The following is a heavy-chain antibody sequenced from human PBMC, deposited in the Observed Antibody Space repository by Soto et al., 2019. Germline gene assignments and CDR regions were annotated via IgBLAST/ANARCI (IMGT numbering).Heavy chain of an antibody. V-gene: IGHV3-13*01. Sequence: PGLRRRCSCAPSRFTFSSYDMHWVRQATGKGLEWVSAIGTAGDTYYPGSVKGRFTISRENAKNSLYLQMNSPRAGHTAVSYSATSQWPASCWYYLEVWDPGT. J-gene: IGHJ6*02. CDR3: ATSQWPASCWYYLEV. CDR2: IGTAGDT. CDR1: RFTFSSYD. D-gene: IGHD6-13*01.